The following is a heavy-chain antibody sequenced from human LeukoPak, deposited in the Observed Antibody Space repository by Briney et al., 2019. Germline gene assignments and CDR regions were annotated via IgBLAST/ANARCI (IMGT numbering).Heavy chain of an antibody. CDR2: IYYSGST. D-gene: IGHD3-9*01. V-gene: IGHV4-61*08. CDR1: GGSVSSGGLY. J-gene: IGHJ5*02. Sequence: SETLSLTCTVSGGSVSSGGLYWTWIRQPPGKGLEWIGYIYYSGSTNYNPSLKSRVTISVDTSKNQFSLKLSSVTAADTAVYYCARDMTDWWFDPWGQGTLVTVSS. CDR3: ARDMTDWWFDP.